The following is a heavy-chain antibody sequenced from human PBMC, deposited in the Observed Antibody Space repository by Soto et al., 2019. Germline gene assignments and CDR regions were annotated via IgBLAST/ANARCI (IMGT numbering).Heavy chain of an antibody. CDR1: GYTFTSYY. D-gene: IGHD5-18*01. Sequence: ASVKVSCKASGYTFTSYYIHWVRQAPGQGLEWMGTINPSGGSTSYTQKFQDRVTMSRDTSTSTVYMELSSLTSEDTAVYYCARVRNGYSYSYFDYWGQGTLVTVS. CDR3: ARVRNGYSYSYFDY. J-gene: IGHJ4*02. V-gene: IGHV1-46*01. CDR2: INPSGGST.